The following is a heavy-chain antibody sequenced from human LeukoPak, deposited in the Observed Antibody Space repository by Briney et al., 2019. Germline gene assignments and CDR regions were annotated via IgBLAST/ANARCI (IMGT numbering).Heavy chain of an antibody. CDR1: GFTFSSYA. Sequence: GGSLRLSCAASGFTFSSYAISWVRQATGQGLEWMGGIIPIFGTANYAQKFQGRVTITADESTSTAYMELSSLRSEDTAVYYCASGNLGHYFDYWGQGTLLTVSS. V-gene: IGHV1-69*01. J-gene: IGHJ4*02. CDR3: ASGNLGHYFDY. CDR2: IIPIFGTA.